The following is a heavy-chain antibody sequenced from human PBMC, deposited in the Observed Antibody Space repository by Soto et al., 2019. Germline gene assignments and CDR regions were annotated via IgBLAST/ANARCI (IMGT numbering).Heavy chain of an antibody. Sequence: PSETLSLTCAVSGGSISSSNWWSWVRQPPGKGLEWIGEIYHSGSTNYNPSLKSRVTISVDKSKNQFSLKLSSVTAADTAVYYCARAIGPRSSGQLFWGQGTLVTVSS. CDR3: ARAIGPRSSGQLF. D-gene: IGHD3-22*01. J-gene: IGHJ4*02. CDR1: GGSISSSNW. CDR2: IYHSGST. V-gene: IGHV4-4*02.